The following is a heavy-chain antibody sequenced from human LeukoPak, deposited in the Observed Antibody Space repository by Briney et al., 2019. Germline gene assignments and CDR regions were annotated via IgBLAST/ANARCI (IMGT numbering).Heavy chain of an antibody. CDR3: AKEMATHWGFDY. Sequence: PGRSLRLSCAASGFTFSSYGMHWVRHAPGKWLERVAVISYDGSNKYYADSVKGRFTISRDNSKNTLYLQMNSLRAEDTAVYYCAKEMATHWGFDYWGQGTLVTVSS. CDR2: ISYDGSNK. CDR1: GFTFSSYG. D-gene: IGHD5-24*01. J-gene: IGHJ4*02. V-gene: IGHV3-30*18.